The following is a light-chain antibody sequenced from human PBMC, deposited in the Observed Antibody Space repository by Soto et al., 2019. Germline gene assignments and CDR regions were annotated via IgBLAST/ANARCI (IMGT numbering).Light chain of an antibody. V-gene: IGKV3-20*01. J-gene: IGKJ4*01. CDR2: DAS. Sequence: EIVLTQSPGTLSLSPGESATLSCRASQSVGRNYLAWFQHKPDQAPRLLIYDASNRATGVPDRFSGGGSGTDFTLSVTRLEPEDFAVYYCHQYAVSPRTFGGGTTVEIK. CDR3: HQYAVSPRT. CDR1: QSVGRNY.